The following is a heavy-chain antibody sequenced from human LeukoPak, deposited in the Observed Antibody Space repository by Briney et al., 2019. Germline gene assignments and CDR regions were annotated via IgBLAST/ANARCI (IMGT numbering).Heavy chain of an antibody. J-gene: IGHJ6*03. D-gene: IGHD3-3*01. CDR3: ASQYYDFWSGSPFYYMDV. CDR1: GGSISSYY. CDR2: IYYSGST. Sequence: SETLSLTCTVSGGSISSYYWSWIRQPPGKGLEWIGYIYYSGSTNYNPSLKSRVTISVDTSKNQFSLKLSSVTAADTAVYYCASQYYDFWSGSPFYYMDVWGKGTPVTVSS. V-gene: IGHV4-59*01.